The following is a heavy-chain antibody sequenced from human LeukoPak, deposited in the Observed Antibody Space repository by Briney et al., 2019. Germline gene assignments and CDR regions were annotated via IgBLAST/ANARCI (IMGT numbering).Heavy chain of an antibody. CDR1: GFSSSSNG. Sequence: RRSLRLSCAASGFSSSSNGMQWVRPAPDKGLEWVALIWYEGSNTNYTDSVKGRFTIPRGNSKNTLYLQMNSLRVEDTAVYYCSCDSSSGIFLKYWGQGTLVTVSS. J-gene: IGHJ4*02. CDR2: IWYEGSNT. V-gene: IGHV3-33*01. CDR3: SCDSSSGIFLKY. D-gene: IGHD2-21*01.